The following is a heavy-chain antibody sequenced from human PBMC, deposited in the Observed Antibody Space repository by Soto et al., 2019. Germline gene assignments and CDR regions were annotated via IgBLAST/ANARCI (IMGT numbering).Heavy chain of an antibody. CDR3: TRGPRSTSTGTGAF. V-gene: IGHV3-74*01. CDR1: GFTFSMYW. J-gene: IGHJ4*02. CDR2: INDDGIST. D-gene: IGHD1-1*01. Sequence: GGSLRLSCAASGFTFSMYWMHWVRQVQGKGPEWVSRINDDGISTNYADSVKGRFTISRDNAKNTLYLQMNALRVEDTAVYYCTRGPRSTSTGTGAFWGQGTLVTVSS.